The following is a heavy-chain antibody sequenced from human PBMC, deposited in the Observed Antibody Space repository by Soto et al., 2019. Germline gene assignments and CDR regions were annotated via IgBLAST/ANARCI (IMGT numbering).Heavy chain of an antibody. CDR2: IKPNSGVT. J-gene: IGHJ6*03. Sequence: GASVKVSCKSSGDSFNDYYIHWVRQAPGQGLERIRWIKPNSGVTKYAQNFQGWVSMTRDTSIRTVYMQLSRLRSDDTAVYYCARESGGATATLDYYYFYMDVWGTGTTVTVSS. CDR3: ARESGGATATLDYYYFYMDV. D-gene: IGHD5-12*01. CDR1: GDSFNDYY. V-gene: IGHV1-2*04.